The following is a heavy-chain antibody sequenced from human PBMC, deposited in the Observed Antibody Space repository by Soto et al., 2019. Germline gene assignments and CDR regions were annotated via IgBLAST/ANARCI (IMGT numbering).Heavy chain of an antibody. CDR3: ARDSDYADFDY. CDR1: GVSTTAYY. CDR2: THHSGYT. J-gene: IGHJ4*02. Sequence: PSETLSLTCSVSGVSTTAYYWGWVRQAPGSGLEWIGDTHHSGYTNYNPSLKSRVTISVDKSKNQFSLKLSSVTAADTAVYYCARDSDYADFDYWGQGTLVTVSS. V-gene: IGHV4-59*12. D-gene: IGHD4-17*01.